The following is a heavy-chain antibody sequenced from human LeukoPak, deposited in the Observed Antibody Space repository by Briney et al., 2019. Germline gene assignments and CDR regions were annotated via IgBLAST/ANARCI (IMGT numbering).Heavy chain of an antibody. D-gene: IGHD5-12*01. Sequence: PGGSLRLSCVASGFTFSSYGMHWVRQAPGKGLEWVAFIRYDGSNKYYADSVKGRFTISRDNSKNTLYLQMNSLGAEDTAVYYCAKDYLGYSGYEFFDYWGQGTLVTVSS. J-gene: IGHJ4*02. CDR3: AKDYLGYSGYEFFDY. CDR2: IRYDGSNK. V-gene: IGHV3-30*02. CDR1: GFTFSSYG.